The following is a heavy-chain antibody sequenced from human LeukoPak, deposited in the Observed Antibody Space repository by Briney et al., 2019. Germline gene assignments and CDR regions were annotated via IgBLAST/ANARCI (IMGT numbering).Heavy chain of an antibody. D-gene: IGHD1-26*01. Sequence: ASVKVSCKASGGTFSGYAISWVRQAPGQGLEWMGGIIPIFGTANYAQKFQGRVTITADESTSTAYMELSSLRSEDTAVYYCARGLGVGAWGNYFDYWGQGTLVTVSS. CDR3: ARGLGVGAWGNYFDY. CDR1: GGTFSGYA. J-gene: IGHJ4*02. CDR2: IIPIFGTA. V-gene: IGHV1-69*13.